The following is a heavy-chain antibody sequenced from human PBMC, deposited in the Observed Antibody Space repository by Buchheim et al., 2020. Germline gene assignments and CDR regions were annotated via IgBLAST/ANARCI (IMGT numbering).Heavy chain of an antibody. V-gene: IGHV3-23*01. D-gene: IGHD5-12*01. CDR1: GFSFSNYA. CDR3: AKSEYSDLYYSYYLDV. Sequence: EVQLLESGGGLVQPGGSLRLSCAASGFSFSNYAMTWVRQAPGKGLEWVLAIRGDGGATYYADSVKGRFTISRDNSQNTLYLQMNSLRAEDTGIYYCAKSEYSDLYYSYYLDVWGKGTT. CDR2: IRGDGGAT. J-gene: IGHJ6*03.